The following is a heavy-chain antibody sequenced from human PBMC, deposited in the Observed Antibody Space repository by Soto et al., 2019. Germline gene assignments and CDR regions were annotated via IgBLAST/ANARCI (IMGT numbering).Heavy chain of an antibody. V-gene: IGHV4-59*01. CDR2: IYYSGST. Sequence: SETRSLTCTVSGGSISSYYWSWIRQPPGKGLEWIGYIYYSGSTNYNPSLKSRVTISVDTSKNQFSLKLSSVTAADTAVYYCARSYRRYCSGGSCYSYYYYYMDVWGKGTTVTVSS. CDR3: ARSYRRYCSGGSCYSYYYYYMDV. J-gene: IGHJ6*03. D-gene: IGHD2-15*01. CDR1: GGSISSYY.